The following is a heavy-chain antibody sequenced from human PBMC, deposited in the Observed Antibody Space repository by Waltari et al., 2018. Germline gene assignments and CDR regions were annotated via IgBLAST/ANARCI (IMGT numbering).Heavy chain of an antibody. CDR2: IYTSGST. Sequence: QVQLQESGPGLVKPSQTLSLTCTVSGGSISSGSYYWSWIRQPAGKGLEWIGRIYTSGSTNYNPSLKSRVTISVATSKNQFSLKLSSVTAADTAVYYCARDRCSGGSCYSEAWFDPWGQGTLVTVAS. J-gene: IGHJ5*02. V-gene: IGHV4-61*02. CDR1: GGSISSGSYY. CDR3: ARDRCSGGSCYSEAWFDP. D-gene: IGHD2-15*01.